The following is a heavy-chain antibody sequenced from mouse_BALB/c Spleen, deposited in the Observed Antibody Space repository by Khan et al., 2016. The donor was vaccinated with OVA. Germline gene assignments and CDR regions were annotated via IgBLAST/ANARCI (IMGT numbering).Heavy chain of an antibody. CDR2: MIYSGYT. Sequence: VQLKESGPSLVQPSQTLSLTCSVTGDSITSGFWSWVRKFPGNKLEYMGYMIYSGYTYYNPSLKGRISITRHTSKNHYYWQVKSVTTGVTGTYFWARSTYKPAFAYGGQGALVTGSS. CDR1: GDSITSGF. D-gene: IGHD1-3*01. CDR3: ARSTYKPAFAY. J-gene: IGHJ3*01. V-gene: IGHV3-8*02.